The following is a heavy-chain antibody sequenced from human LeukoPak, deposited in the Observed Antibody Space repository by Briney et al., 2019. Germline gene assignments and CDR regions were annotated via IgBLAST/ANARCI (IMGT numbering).Heavy chain of an antibody. D-gene: IGHD3-22*01. CDR2: INHSGST. CDR3: ARGYESSGYIYYYYSMDI. J-gene: IGHJ6*03. V-gene: IGHV4-34*01. Sequence: SETLSLTCAVYGGSFSVYYWSCIRQPPGKGLEWIGEINHSGSTKYHPSLKSRVTISVDTTKNKFSLKQRSVTAADTAVYYCARGYESSGYIYYYYSMDIWGKGATGTVSS. CDR1: GGSFSVYY.